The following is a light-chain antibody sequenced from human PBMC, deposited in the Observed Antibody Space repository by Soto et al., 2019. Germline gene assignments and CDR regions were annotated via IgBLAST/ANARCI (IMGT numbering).Light chain of an antibody. CDR1: SSNIGAGYD. J-gene: IGLJ2*01. CDR3: QSFDISLYVI. V-gene: IGLV1-40*01. CDR2: GNT. Sequence: QSVLTQPPSVSGARGQRVTFSCTGTSSNIGAGYDVHWYQQLPGTVPKLLIYGNTNRPSGVPDRFSASKSGTSASLVITGLQAEDEADYYCQSFDISLYVIFGGGTKLTVL.